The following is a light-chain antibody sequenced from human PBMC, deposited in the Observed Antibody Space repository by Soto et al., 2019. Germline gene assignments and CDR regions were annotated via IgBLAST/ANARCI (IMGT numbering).Light chain of an antibody. J-gene: IGKJ2*01. Sequence: DIQMTQSPSSLSASVGDKVTITCQADEDITNYLNWYQQKAGKAPKLLIYDASNLETGVASRFSGNGSGTEFTFTISSLQPEDFATYYCQQYDYLPYTFGQGTKLEIK. CDR2: DAS. CDR1: EDITNY. CDR3: QQYDYLPYT. V-gene: IGKV1-33*01.